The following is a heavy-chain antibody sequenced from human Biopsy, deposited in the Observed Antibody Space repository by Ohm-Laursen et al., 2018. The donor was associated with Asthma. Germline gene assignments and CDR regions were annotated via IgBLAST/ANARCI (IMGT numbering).Heavy chain of an antibody. V-gene: IGHV1-2*06. D-gene: IGHD6-13*01. CDR1: GYTFIGCH. CDR3: ARGQKSAGDRWFDP. Sequence: GSSVKLSCKASGYTFIGCHIHWMRQAPGQGLEWMGRINTNSGGRNYAQKFQGRVTMTRDPSISTAYMEVSRLRSDDPAVYYCARGQKSAGDRWFDPWGQGTLVTVSS. CDR2: INTNSGGR. J-gene: IGHJ5*02.